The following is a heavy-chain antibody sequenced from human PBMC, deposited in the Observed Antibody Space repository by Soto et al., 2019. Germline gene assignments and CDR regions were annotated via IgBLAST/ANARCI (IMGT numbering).Heavy chain of an antibody. CDR3: ARHLPLSALTEVWPDS. V-gene: IGHV1-3*01. CDR1: GYTFTSYA. Sequence: ASVKVSCKASGYTFTSYAMHWVRQAPGQRLEWMGWINAGNGNTKYSQKFQGRVTITRDTSASTAYLQWSSLKASDTAMYYCARHLPLSALTEVWPDSWGQGTLVTVSS. J-gene: IGHJ4*02. D-gene: IGHD3-9*01. CDR2: INAGNGNT.